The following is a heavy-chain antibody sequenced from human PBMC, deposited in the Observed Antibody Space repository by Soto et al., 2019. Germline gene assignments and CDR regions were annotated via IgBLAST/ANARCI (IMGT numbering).Heavy chain of an antibody. CDR1: GFTFSSYA. Sequence: EVQLLESGGGLVQPGGSLRLSCAASGFTFSSYAMSWVRQAPGKGLEWVSAIGGRGGSTYYADSVKGRFTISRDNSKNTLYLQMNSLRAEDTAVYYCAKDLEAVAGTDYFDYWGQGTLVTVSS. J-gene: IGHJ4*02. CDR3: AKDLEAVAGTDYFDY. D-gene: IGHD6-19*01. CDR2: IGGRGGST. V-gene: IGHV3-23*01.